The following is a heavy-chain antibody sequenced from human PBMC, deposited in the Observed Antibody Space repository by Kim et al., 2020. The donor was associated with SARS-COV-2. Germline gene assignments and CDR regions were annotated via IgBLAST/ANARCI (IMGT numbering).Heavy chain of an antibody. D-gene: IGHD6-13*01. CDR3: ARETEQQLVRLAVDY. Sequence: GGSLRLSCAASGFTFSSYSMNWVRQAPGKGLEWVSYISSSSSTIYYADSVKGRFTISRDNAKNSLYLQMNSLRDEDTAVYYCARETEQQLVRLAVDYWGQGTLVTVSS. CDR2: ISSSSSTI. V-gene: IGHV3-48*02. CDR1: GFTFSSYS. J-gene: IGHJ4*02.